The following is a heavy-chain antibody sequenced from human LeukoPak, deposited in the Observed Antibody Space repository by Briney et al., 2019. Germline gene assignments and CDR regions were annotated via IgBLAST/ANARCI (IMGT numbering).Heavy chain of an antibody. D-gene: IGHD1-26*01. CDR1: GGSLSSYY. CDR3: ARDQVGVGASYFDY. J-gene: IGHJ4*02. CDR2: IYYSGST. V-gene: IGHV4-59*01. Sequence: AETLSLTCTVSGGSLSSYYWSWIRQPPGKGLEWIGYIYYSGSTNYNPSLTSRVTISVDTSKNQFSLKLSSVTAADTAVYYCARDQVGVGASYFDYWGQGTLVTVSS.